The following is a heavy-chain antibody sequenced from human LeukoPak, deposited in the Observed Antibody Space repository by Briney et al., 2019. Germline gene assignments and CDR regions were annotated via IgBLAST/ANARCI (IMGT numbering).Heavy chain of an antibody. D-gene: IGHD3-9*01. CDR2: ISISSNYI. Sequence: ESGGSLRLSCAASGFSLSSYSMNWFRQAPGKGLEWVSSISISSNYIYYADSVKGRFTISRDNAKNSLYLQMNSLRAEDTAVYFCARDGHGDDILTGYPYFGMDVWGQGTTVTVSS. J-gene: IGHJ6*02. V-gene: IGHV3-21*01. CDR3: ARDGHGDDILTGYPYFGMDV. CDR1: GFSLSSYS.